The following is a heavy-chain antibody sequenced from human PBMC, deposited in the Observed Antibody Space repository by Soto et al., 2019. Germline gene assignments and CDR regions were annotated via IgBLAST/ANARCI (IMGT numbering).Heavy chain of an antibody. Sequence: ASVKVSCKASGYTFTSYGISWVRQAPGQGLEWMGWISAYNGNTNYAQKLQGRVTMTTDTSTSTAYMELRSLRSDDTAVYYCARGPRDYIWGSYRYTGAFDIWGQGTMVTVSS. J-gene: IGHJ3*02. CDR2: ISAYNGNT. D-gene: IGHD3-16*02. CDR3: ARGPRDYIWGSYRYTGAFDI. V-gene: IGHV1-18*01. CDR1: GYTFTSYG.